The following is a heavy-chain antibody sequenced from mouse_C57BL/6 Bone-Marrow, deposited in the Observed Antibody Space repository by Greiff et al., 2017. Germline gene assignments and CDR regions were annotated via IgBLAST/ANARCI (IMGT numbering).Heavy chain of an antibody. CDR2: IDPSDSYT. Sequence: VQLQQPGAELVRPGTSVKLSCKASGYTFTSYWMHWVKQRPGQGLEWIGVIDPSDSYTNYNQKFKGKATLTVDTSSSTAYIQLSSLTSEDSAVYYCARSVITSFAYWGQGTLVTVSA. V-gene: IGHV1-59*01. D-gene: IGHD1-1*01. J-gene: IGHJ3*01. CDR3: ARSVITSFAY. CDR1: GYTFTSYW.